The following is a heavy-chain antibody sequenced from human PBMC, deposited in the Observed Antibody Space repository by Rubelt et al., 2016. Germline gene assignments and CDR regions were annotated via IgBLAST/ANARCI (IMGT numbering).Heavy chain of an antibody. CDR3: ARGNSGYDYGLDY. CDR1: GGTFSSYA. D-gene: IGHD5-12*01. V-gene: IGHV1-2*02. Sequence: QVQLVQSGAEVKKPGSSVKVSCKASGGTFSSYAISWVRQAPGQGLEGMGWINPNRGGTNYAQKFQVRVTMTRDTSVITAYMELRRLTSDGTAVYYCARGNSGYDYGLDYWGQGTLVTVSS. J-gene: IGHJ4*02. CDR2: INPNRGGT.